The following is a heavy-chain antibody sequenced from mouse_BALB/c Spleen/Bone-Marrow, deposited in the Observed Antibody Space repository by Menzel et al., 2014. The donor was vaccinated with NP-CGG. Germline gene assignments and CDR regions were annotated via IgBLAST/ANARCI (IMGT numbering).Heavy chain of an antibody. CDR2: ISYDGSN. Sequence: EVQLQQSGPGLVKPSQSLSLTCSVTGYSITSGYYWNWIRQFPGNKLEWMGYISYDGSNNYNPSLKSRISITRDTSKNQFFLKLNSVTTEDTATYYCARYGNYNAMDYWGQGTSVTVSS. D-gene: IGHD2-1*01. J-gene: IGHJ4*01. CDR3: ARYGNYNAMDY. V-gene: IGHV3-6*02. CDR1: GYSITSGYY.